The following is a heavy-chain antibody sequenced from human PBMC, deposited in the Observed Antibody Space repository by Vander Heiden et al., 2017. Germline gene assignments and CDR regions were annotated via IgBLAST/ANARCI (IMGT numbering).Heavy chain of an antibody. CDR2: INHSGST. J-gene: IGHJ4*02. V-gene: IGHV4-34*01. Sequence: QVQLQQWGAGLLKPSETLSLTCAVHGGSFSGYHWGWIRQPPGKGLEWSGEINHSGSTNYNPSLKSRVTISVDTSKNQFSLKLSSVTAADTAVYYCARTITGTTIPFDYWGQGTLVTVSS. CDR1: GGSFSGYH. D-gene: IGHD1-7*01. CDR3: ARTITGTTIPFDY.